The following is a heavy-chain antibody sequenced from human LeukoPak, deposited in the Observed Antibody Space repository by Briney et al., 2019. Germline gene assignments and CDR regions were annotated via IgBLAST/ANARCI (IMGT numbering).Heavy chain of an antibody. V-gene: IGHV4-61*02. Sequence: SQTLSLTCTVSGGSISSGSYYWSWIRQPAGKGLAWIGRIYTSGSTNYNPSLKSRVTISVDTSKNQFSLKLSSVTAADTAVYYCVRGPRGEYYFDYWGPGTLVTVSS. D-gene: IGHD3-10*01. J-gene: IGHJ4*02. CDR3: VRGPRGEYYFDY. CDR1: GGSISSGSYY. CDR2: IYTSGST.